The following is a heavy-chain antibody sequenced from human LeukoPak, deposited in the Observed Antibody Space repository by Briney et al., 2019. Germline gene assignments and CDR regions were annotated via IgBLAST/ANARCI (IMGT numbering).Heavy chain of an antibody. J-gene: IGHJ1*01. Sequence: PGGSLRLSCAASGFTFSSYAMHWVRQAPGKGLEWVAVISYDGSNKYYADSVMGRFTISRDNSKNTLYLQMNSLRAEDTAVYYCASEAYCGGDCPYQHWGQGTLVTVSS. CDR2: ISYDGSNK. D-gene: IGHD2-21*02. V-gene: IGHV3-30*04. CDR3: ASEAYCGGDCPYQH. CDR1: GFTFSSYA.